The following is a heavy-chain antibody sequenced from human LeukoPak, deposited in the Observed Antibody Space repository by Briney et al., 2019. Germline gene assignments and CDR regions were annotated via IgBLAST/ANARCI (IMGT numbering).Heavy chain of an antibody. CDR3: ARGRGQSLDY. J-gene: IGHJ4*02. Sequence: GGSLRLSCAASGFTFSSFGMHWVRQAPGKGLEWVTVIWYDGSKQYYADSVKGRFTISRDNSKNTVSLQMNSLKAEDTAVYYCARGRGQSLDYWGQGTLVTVSS. V-gene: IGHV3-33*01. CDR1: GFTFSSFG. CDR2: IWYDGSKQ.